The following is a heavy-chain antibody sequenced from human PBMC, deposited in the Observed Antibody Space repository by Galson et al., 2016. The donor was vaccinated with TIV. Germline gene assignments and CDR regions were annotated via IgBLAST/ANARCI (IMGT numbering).Heavy chain of an antibody. CDR2: ISSTGITI. CDR3: ARDLYFDASGYYYYYYGMDV. Sequence: SLRLSCAASRFTFSSYEMNWVRQAPGKGLEWVSYISSTGITIYYADSVKGRFTISRDNAKNSLYLQMTSLRPEDAAVYYCARDLYFDASGYYYYYYGMDVWGQGTTVTVSS. V-gene: IGHV3-48*03. J-gene: IGHJ6*02. CDR1: RFTFSSYE. D-gene: IGHD3-22*01.